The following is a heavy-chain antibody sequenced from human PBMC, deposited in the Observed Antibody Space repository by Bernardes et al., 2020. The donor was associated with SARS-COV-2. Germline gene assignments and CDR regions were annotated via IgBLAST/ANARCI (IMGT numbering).Heavy chain of an antibody. V-gene: IGHV3-9*01. CDR2: ISWNSNNI. CDR3: AKELGYCMSTSCYGRFGMDV. Sequence: GGSLRLSCAASGFTFGHYAIHWVRQAPGKGLEWVSGISWNSNNIGYADSVKGRFTISRDNAKNSLYLQMNSLRAEDTAFYYCAKELGYCMSTSCYGRFGMDVWGQGTTVTVSS. CDR1: GFTFGHYA. D-gene: IGHD2-2*01. J-gene: IGHJ6*02.